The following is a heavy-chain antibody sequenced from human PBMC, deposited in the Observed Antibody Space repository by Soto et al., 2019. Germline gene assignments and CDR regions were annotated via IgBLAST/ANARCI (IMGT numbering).Heavy chain of an antibody. CDR3: ARNADEGFYRNSYYQYLMAV. CDR2: IGAYNGNT. D-gene: IGHD1-26*01. Sequence: ASVKVSCKASGYTFTSYGISWVRQAPGQGLEWMGWIGAYNGNTNYAQKLQGRVTMTTDTSTSTAYMELRSLRSDDTAVYYCARNADEGFYRNSYYQYLMAVWAQRTTVT. V-gene: IGHV1-18*01. CDR1: GYTFTSYG. J-gene: IGHJ6*02.